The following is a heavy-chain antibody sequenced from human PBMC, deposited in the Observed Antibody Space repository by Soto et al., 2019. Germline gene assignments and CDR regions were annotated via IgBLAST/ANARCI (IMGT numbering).Heavy chain of an antibody. CDR2: MYYSGRM. D-gene: IGHD3-22*01. CDR1: GGSLSSSS. CDR3: ARCHYFDSSGYYYFDY. V-gene: IGHV4-59*08. Sequence: SETLSLTCTVSGGSLSSSSWSWIRQPPGKGLEWIAYMYYSGRMKYNPSLESRVTVSVDTSKNQFSLKLSSVSAADTAVYYCARCHYFDSSGYYYFDYWGRGALVTVSS. J-gene: IGHJ4*02.